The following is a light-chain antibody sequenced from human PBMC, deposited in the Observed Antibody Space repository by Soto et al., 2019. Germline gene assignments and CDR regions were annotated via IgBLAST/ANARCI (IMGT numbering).Light chain of an antibody. V-gene: IGLV1-44*01. Sequence: QSVLTQPPSASGTPGQRVTISCSGSGSNIGSNTVNWYQQLPGTAPKLLIYTYNQRPSGVPDRFSGSKSGTSASLAISGLHSEYEADYYCAAWDDSLNGVLFGGGTKLTVL. CDR3: AAWDDSLNGVL. J-gene: IGLJ2*01. CDR1: GSNIGSNT. CDR2: TYN.